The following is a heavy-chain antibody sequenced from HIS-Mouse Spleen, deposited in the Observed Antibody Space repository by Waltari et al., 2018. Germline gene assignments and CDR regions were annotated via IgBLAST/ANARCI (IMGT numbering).Heavy chain of an antibody. D-gene: IGHD6-13*01. CDR2: IYYSGST. CDR1: GGSISSSSYY. Sequence: QLQLQESGPGLVKPSETLPLTFTVSGGSISSSSYYWGWIRQPPGKGLEWIGSIYYSGSTYYNPSLKSRVTISVDTSKNQFSLKLSSVTAADTAVYYCAREIPYSSSWYDWYFDLWGRGTLVTVSS. V-gene: IGHV4-39*07. J-gene: IGHJ2*01. CDR3: AREIPYSSSWYDWYFDL.